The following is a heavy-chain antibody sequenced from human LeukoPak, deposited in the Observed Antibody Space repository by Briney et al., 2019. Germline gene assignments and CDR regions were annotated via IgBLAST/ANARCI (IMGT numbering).Heavy chain of an antibody. CDR1: GGTFSSYA. Sequence: GASVKVSCKASGGTFSSYAISWVRQAPGQGLEWMGGIIPMFGTANYAQKFQGRVTITADESTSTAYMELSSLRSEDTAVYYCARDRRGNYDILTGYYMGFPSYYYYMDVWGKGTTVTVSS. J-gene: IGHJ6*03. CDR3: ARDRRGNYDILTGYYMGFPSYYYYMDV. D-gene: IGHD3-9*01. CDR2: IIPMFGTA. V-gene: IGHV1-69*01.